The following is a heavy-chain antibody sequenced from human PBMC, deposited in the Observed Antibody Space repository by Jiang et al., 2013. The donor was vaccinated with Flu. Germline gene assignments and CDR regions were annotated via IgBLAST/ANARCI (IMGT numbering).Heavy chain of an antibody. CDR1: GGSINIDSYF. V-gene: IGHV4-39*01. J-gene: IGHJ4*02. Sequence: GLVKPSEALSLSCTVSGGSINIDSYFWGWIRQSPGKGLEWIGSIYYTGNMYSNPSLQSRVTISVDTSKNHFSLKLSAVTAADTAIYYCARHKDFWSGFWFDYWGQGTQVTVSA. CDR3: ARHKDFWSGFWFDY. D-gene: IGHD3-3*01. CDR2: IYYTGNM.